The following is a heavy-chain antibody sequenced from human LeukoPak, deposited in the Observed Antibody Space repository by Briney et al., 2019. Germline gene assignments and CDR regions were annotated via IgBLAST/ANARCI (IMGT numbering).Heavy chain of an antibody. CDR2: INHSGST. Sequence: PSETLSLTCAVYGGSFSGYYWSWIRQPPGKGLEWIGEINHSGSTNYNPSLKSRVTISVDTSKNQFSLKLSSVTAADTAVYYCAGLVAGATFQYYYYYYMDVWGKGTTVTISS. V-gene: IGHV4-34*01. CDR1: GGSFSGYY. J-gene: IGHJ6*03. D-gene: IGHD1-26*01. CDR3: AGLVAGATFQYYYYYYMDV.